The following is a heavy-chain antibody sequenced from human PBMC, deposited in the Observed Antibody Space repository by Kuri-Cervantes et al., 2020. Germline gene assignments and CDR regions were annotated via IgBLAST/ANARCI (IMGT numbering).Heavy chain of an antibody. CDR1: GFTVSSNY. D-gene: IGHD2-2*01. CDR3: ARGPGLGYCSSTSCSAYYFDY. CDR2: INHSGST. J-gene: IGHJ4*02. Sequence: ESLKISCAASGFTVSSNYMSWVRQAPGKGLEWIGEINHSGSTNYNPSLKSRVTISVDTSKNQFSLKLSSVTAADTAVYYCARGPGLGYCSSTSCSAYYFDYWGQGTLVTVSS. V-gene: IGHV4-34*01.